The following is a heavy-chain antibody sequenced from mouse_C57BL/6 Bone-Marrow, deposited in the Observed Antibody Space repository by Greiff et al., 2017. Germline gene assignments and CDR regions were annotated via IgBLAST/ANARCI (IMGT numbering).Heavy chain of an antibody. CDR3: ARGQFAY. J-gene: IGHJ3*01. CDR1: GYTFPSYW. V-gene: IGHV1-69*01. D-gene: IGHD3-3*01. Sequence: QVHVKQPGAELVMPGASVKLSCKASGYTFPSYWMHWVKQRPGQGLEWIGEIDPSDSYTNYNQQFTGKSTLTVDKSSSTAYMQLSSRTSEDSAVYYCARGQFAYWGQGTLVTVSA. CDR2: IDPSDSYT.